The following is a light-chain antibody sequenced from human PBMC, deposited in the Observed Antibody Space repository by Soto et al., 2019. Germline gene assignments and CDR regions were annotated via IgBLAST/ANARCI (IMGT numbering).Light chain of an antibody. CDR3: QHPSSWPVT. Sequence: EVVLTQSPVTLSLSPGERATLSFRASQSVQSYLAWYQQKPGQAPRLLIYDSSNRATGVPARFSGSGSGTDFTLTISTLEPEDFAVYYCQHPSSWPVTFGQGTRLEIK. CDR2: DSS. CDR1: QSVQSY. V-gene: IGKV3-11*01. J-gene: IGKJ5*01.